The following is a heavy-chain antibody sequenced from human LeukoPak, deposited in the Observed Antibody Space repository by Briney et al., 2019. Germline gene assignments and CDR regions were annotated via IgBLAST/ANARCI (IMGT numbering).Heavy chain of an antibody. J-gene: IGHJ4*02. CDR2: ISPNSGGT. D-gene: IGHD6-13*01. V-gene: IGHV1-2*02. CDR3: ARSGSGSWFDY. CDR1: GYTFTGYY. Sequence: ASVKVSCKASGYTFTGYYIHWVRQAPGQGLEWMAWISPNSGGTNSAQKFQGRVTMTRDTSISTAYMELSSLRSDDTAVYYCARSGSGSWFDYWGQGTLV.